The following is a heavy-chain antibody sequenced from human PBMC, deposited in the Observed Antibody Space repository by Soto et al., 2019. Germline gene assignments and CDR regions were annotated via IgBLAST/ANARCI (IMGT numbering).Heavy chain of an antibody. Sequence: PSETLSLTCTVSGGSISSSSYYWGWIRQPPGKGLEWIGSIYYSGGTYYNPSLRSRVIISVDTSKNEFSLKLTSVTAADTAGYYRASANFYFYYGMDVWGQGTTVTVSS. D-gene: IGHD2-15*01. CDR1: GGSISSSSYY. J-gene: IGHJ6*02. CDR2: IYYSGGT. CDR3: ASANFYFYYGMDV. V-gene: IGHV4-39*01.